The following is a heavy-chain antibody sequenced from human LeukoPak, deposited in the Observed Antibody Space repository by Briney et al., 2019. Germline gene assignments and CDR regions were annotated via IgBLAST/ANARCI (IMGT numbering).Heavy chain of an antibody. J-gene: IGHJ4*02. D-gene: IGHD2-15*01. CDR3: ARCSGGSCYSGLDY. CDR1: GFTFSSCG. Sequence: GGSLRLSCAASGFTFSSCGMTWVRQAPGKGLEWVSSISGSDDGTYYADSVKGRFTISRDNSKNTLYLQMNSLRAEDTAVYYCARCSGGSCYSGLDYWGQGTLVTVSS. V-gene: IGHV3-23*01. CDR2: ISGSDDGT.